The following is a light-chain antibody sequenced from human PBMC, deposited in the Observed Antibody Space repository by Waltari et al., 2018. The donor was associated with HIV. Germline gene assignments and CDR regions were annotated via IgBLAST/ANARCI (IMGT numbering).Light chain of an antibody. V-gene: IGLV1-44*01. Sequence: QSVLTQPPSASGTPGQMVPISCSGGSSYIGRKTVDWYQQVPGMAPKLLIYRKEQRHSGSPDRFSGAKSGTSASLAVSGLQSEDEADYYCAAWDDSLNVWVFGGGTKLTVL. CDR2: RKE. CDR3: AAWDDSLNVWV. CDR1: SSYIGRKT. J-gene: IGLJ3*02.